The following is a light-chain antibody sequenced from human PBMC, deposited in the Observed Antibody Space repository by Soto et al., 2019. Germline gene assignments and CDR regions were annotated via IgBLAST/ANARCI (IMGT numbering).Light chain of an antibody. J-gene: IGKJ1*01. Sequence: EFVLTQSPCTLSLSPAPRAPLSCRARQSVSSSYLAWYQQKPGQAPRLLIYGASSRASGIPDRFSGSGSGTDFTLTISRLEPDDFAVYYCQQYGSYAGTFGQGTKVDIK. CDR3: QQYGSYAGT. CDR1: QSVSSSY. V-gene: IGKV3-20*01. CDR2: GAS.